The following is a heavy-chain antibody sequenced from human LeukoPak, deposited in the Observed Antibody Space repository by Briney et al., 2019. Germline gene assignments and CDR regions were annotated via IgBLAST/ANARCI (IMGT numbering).Heavy chain of an antibody. J-gene: IGHJ6*02. CDR2: VNDSGRT. CDR3: ARDRKGVTLVRGVGLHYYYGMDV. CDR1: GGSVSSDNYY. V-gene: IGHV4-61*01. D-gene: IGHD3-10*01. Sequence: SETLSLTCTVSGGSVSSDNYYWRWIRQPPGTGLEWIGDVNDSGRTNYNPSLKSRVTISADTSKKQFSLKLRSVTAADTAVYYCARDRKGVTLVRGVGLHYYYGMDVWGQGTTVTVSS.